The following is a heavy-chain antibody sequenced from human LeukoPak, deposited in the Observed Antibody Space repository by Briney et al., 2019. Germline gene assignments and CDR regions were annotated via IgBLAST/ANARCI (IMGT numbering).Heavy chain of an antibody. CDR1: GLTFSSFV. CDR3: ARAYGDSYYYGMDV. Sequence: PGGSLRLSCSASGLTFSSFVMHWVRQAPGKGLEYVSAISSNGGSTYYADSVKGRFTISRDNSKNTLYLQMGSLRAEDMAVYYCARAYGDSYYYGMDVWGQGTTVTVSS. CDR2: ISSNGGST. V-gene: IGHV3-64*02. J-gene: IGHJ6*02. D-gene: IGHD4-17*01.